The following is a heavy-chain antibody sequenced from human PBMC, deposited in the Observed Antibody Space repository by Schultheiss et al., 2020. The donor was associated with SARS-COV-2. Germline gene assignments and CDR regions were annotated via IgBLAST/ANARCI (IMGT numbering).Heavy chain of an antibody. CDR3: ARVPDSSGYYYYYGMDV. CDR1: GFTFSSYA. D-gene: IGHD3-22*01. V-gene: IGHV3-33*08. J-gene: IGHJ6*02. CDR2: IWYDGSNK. Sequence: GGSLRLSCAASGFTFSSYAMHWVRQAPGKGLEWVAVIWYDGSNKYYADSVKGRFTISRDNAKNSLYLQMNSLRAEDTAVYYCARVPDSSGYYYYYGMDVWGQGTTVTVSS.